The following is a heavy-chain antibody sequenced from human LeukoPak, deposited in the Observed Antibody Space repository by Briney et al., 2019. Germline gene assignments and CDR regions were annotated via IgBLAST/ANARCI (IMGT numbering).Heavy chain of an antibody. CDR2: ISGSGGST. CDR3: AKSRGYYYDSSGPWGNAFDI. J-gene: IGHJ3*02. D-gene: IGHD3-22*01. Sequence: PGGSLRLSCAASGFTFSSYAMSWVRQTPGKGLEWVSAISGSGGSTYYADSVKGRFTISRDNSKNTLYLQMNSLRAEDKAVYYCAKSRGYYYDSSGPWGNAFDIWGQGTMVTVSS. V-gene: IGHV3-23*01. CDR1: GFTFSSYA.